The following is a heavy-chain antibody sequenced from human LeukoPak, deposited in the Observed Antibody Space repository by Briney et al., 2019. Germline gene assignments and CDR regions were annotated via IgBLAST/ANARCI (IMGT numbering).Heavy chain of an antibody. D-gene: IGHD2-2*01. CDR1: GFRFGSDW. CDR2: VKQDGTEK. Sequence: GGSLRLSCVASGFRFGSDWISWVRQAPGKGLEWVACVKQDGTEKNYVVSVWGRFTVSVDNGKNSLYLQMNSLRAEDTAKYYCATLDSTKSVLWGRGTAVIVSS. J-gene: IGHJ1*01. CDR3: ATLDSTKSVL. V-gene: IGHV3-7*01.